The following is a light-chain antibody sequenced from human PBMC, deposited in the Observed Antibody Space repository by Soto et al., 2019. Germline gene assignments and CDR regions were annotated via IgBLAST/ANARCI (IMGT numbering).Light chain of an antibody. J-gene: IGLJ1*01. V-gene: IGLV2-23*03. CDR1: SSDVGSYNL. CDR3: CSYAGSYTFGGYV. Sequence: QSALTQPASVSGSPGQSITISCTGTSSDVGSYNLVSWYQQHPGKAPKLMIYEGSKRPSGVSNRFSGSKSGNTASLTISGLQAEDEADYYCCSYAGSYTFGGYVFGTGTKVTVL. CDR2: EGS.